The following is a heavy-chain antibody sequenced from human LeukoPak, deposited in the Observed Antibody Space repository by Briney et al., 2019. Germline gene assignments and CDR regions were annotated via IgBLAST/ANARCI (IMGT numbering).Heavy chain of an antibody. Sequence: GASVKVSCKASGYTFTGYGIRCVRQAPGQGLEWMGWISAYNGHTHYAQKLQGRVTMTTDTSTRTAYMELTSLRPNDTAVYYCAREERYYYDRSGYSHFDYWGQGTLVTVSS. V-gene: IGHV1-18*01. J-gene: IGHJ4*01. CDR1: GYTFTGYG. CDR3: AREERYYYDRSGYSHFDY. D-gene: IGHD3-22*01. CDR2: ISAYNGHT.